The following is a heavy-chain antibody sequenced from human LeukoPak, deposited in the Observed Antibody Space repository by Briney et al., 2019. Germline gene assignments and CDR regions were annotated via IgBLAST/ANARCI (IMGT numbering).Heavy chain of an antibody. Sequence: SETLSLTCTVSGGSISGYYWSWIRQPPGKGLDWIGYIYYNGNTNYNPSLNSRVAISVDTSKNQFSLKLSSVTAADTAVYYCARVLDVHYYGSGTFDYWGQGTLVTVSS. J-gene: IGHJ4*02. CDR1: GGSISGYY. V-gene: IGHV4-59*01. CDR2: IYYNGNT. D-gene: IGHD3-10*01. CDR3: ARVLDVHYYGSGTFDY.